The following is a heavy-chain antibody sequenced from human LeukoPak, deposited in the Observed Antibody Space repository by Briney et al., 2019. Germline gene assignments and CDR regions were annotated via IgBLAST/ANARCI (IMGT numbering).Heavy chain of an antibody. J-gene: IGHJ4*02. CDR3: AKALSVPAAWDGSGYSD. CDR2: ISGSGGSP. CDR1: GFTFSNYA. D-gene: IGHD3-22*01. Sequence: ESGGSLRLSCAASGFTFSNYAMNWVRQAPGKGLEWVSGISGSGGSPYYADSVKGRFAISRDNSKNTLYLQMNSLRAEDTAVYYCAKALSVPAAWDGSGYSDWGQGTLVTVSS. V-gene: IGHV3-23*01.